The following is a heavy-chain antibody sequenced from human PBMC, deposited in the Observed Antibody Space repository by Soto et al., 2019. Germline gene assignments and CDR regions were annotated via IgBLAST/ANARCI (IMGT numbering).Heavy chain of an antibody. V-gene: IGHV4-30-4*01. D-gene: IGHD3-10*02. CDR3: ARTQLFGSRYMDH. CDR1: GGSISSGDYY. J-gene: IGHJ4*02. CDR2: IYFSGST. Sequence: QVQLQESGPGLVKPSQTLSLTCSVSGGSISSGDYYWSWIRQPPEKGLEWIAFIYFSGSTYYNPSLKHRLTISRDPSKNQFLLKPSSVTAANTAVFYCARTQLFGSRYMDHWGQGTLVTVSS.